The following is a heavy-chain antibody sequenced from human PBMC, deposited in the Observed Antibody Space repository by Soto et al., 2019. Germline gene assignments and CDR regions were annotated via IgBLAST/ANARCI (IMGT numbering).Heavy chain of an antibody. J-gene: IGHJ4*02. Sequence: ASVKVSCKASGYSFTGYFMHWLRQSPGQGLECMGWINPNSGDTNYVQKFQGRVTMTRDMSINTVYMDLRGLTSDDTAVYYCARVRTYYDRSGSLDYWGQGTLVTVSS. D-gene: IGHD3-22*01. CDR3: ARVRTYYDRSGSLDY. CDR1: GYSFTGYF. CDR2: INPNSGDT. V-gene: IGHV1-2*02.